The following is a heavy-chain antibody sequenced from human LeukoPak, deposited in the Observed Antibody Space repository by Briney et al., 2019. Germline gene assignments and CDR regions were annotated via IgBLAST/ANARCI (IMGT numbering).Heavy chain of an antibody. CDR3: ARGSVGWLQVGLDY. V-gene: IGHV1-2*02. CDR2: INPKNGGS. D-gene: IGHD5-24*01. J-gene: IGHJ4*02. Sequence: ASVKVSCKASGYTFTGYYMHWVRQAPGQGLEWVGWINPKNGGSNYAQKFQGRVTMTRDRSISTAYMELSRLRSDDTAVYHCARGSVGWLQVGLDYWGQGTLVTVSS. CDR1: GYTFTGYY.